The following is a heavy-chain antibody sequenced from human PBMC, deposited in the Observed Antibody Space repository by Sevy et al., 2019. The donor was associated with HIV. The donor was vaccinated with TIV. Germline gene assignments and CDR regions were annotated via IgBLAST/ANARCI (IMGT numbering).Heavy chain of an antibody. J-gene: IGHJ4*02. V-gene: IGHV3-15*01. CDR3: TTKKDFWSGYFYFDY. CDR1: GFTFSKAW. Sequence: RGSLRLSCAASGFTFSKAWMSWVRQAPGKGLEWVGRIKSNTDGGTTDYAEPVKGRFTISRDDSKNTLYLQVNSLKTDDTAVYYCTTKKDFWSGYFYFDYWGQGTLVTVSS. D-gene: IGHD3-3*01. CDR2: IKSNTDGGTT.